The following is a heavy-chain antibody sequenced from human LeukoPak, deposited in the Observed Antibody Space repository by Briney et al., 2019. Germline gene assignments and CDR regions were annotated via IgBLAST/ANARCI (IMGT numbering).Heavy chain of an antibody. Sequence: PSETLSLTCTVSGGSISSCSYYWGWLRQPPGKGLEWSGSIYYSGSTYYNPSLKSRVTISVDTSKNQFSLKLSSVTAADTAVYYCAREPMVRGVIIHYFDYWGQGTLVTVSS. J-gene: IGHJ4*02. D-gene: IGHD3-10*01. CDR1: GGSISSCSYY. CDR2: IYYSGST. CDR3: AREPMVRGVIIHYFDY. V-gene: IGHV4-39*07.